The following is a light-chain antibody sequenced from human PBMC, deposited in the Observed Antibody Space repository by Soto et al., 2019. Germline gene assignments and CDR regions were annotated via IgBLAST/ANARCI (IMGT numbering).Light chain of an antibody. J-gene: IGLJ2*01. CDR1: SSDIGSYNL. CDR3: CSYAGSSVI. Sequence: QSALTQPASVSGSPGQSITISCTGTSSDIGSYNLVSWYQQHPGKAPQLMIYEGAKRPSGVSNRFSGSKSGNTASLTISGLQAEDEDDYHCCSYAGSSVIFGGGTKLTVL. CDR2: EGA. V-gene: IGLV2-23*01.